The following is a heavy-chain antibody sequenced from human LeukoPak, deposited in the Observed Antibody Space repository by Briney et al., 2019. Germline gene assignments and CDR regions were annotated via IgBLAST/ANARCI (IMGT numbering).Heavy chain of an antibody. J-gene: IGHJ4*02. CDR3: AKGVGTALVHTNLDY. Sequence: GGSLRLSCAASGFSFSNYGMHWVRQAPGKGLEWVAVISYDGSNKYYADSVKGRFTISRDNSKNTLYLQMNSLRADDTAVYYCAKGVGTALVHTNLDYWGQGTLVTVSS. D-gene: IGHD5-18*01. CDR1: GFSFSNYG. CDR2: ISYDGSNK. V-gene: IGHV3-30*18.